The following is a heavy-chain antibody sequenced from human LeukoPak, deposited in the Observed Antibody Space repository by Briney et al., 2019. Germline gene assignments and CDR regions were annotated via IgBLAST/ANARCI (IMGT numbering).Heavy chain of an antibody. CDR3: ARANGDSSGYYFPFDR. V-gene: IGHV1-18*01. CDR1: GYIFTVHH. CDR2: ISAYNGNT. D-gene: IGHD3-22*01. Sequence: GASVKVSCKASGYIFTVHHIHWVRQAPGQGLEWMGWISAYNGNTNYAQKLQGRVTMTTDTSTSTAYMELRSLRSDDTAVYYCARANGDSSGYYFPFDRWGQGTLVTVSS. J-gene: IGHJ4*02.